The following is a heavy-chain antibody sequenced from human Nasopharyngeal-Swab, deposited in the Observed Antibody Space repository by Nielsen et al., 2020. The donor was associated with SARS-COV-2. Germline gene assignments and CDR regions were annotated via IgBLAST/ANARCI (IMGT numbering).Heavy chain of an antibody. D-gene: IGHD3-10*01. CDR3: AKDGDGSGSYGDYYYYYMDV. J-gene: IGHJ6*03. CDR2: ISYDGSNK. CDR1: GFPFSSYG. Sequence: GESLKISWASSGFPFSSYGMHWVRQAPGKGLEWVAVISYDGSNKYYADSVKGRFTISRDNSKNTLYLQMNSLRAEDTAVYYCAKDGDGSGSYGDYYYYYMDVWGKGTTVTVSS. V-gene: IGHV3-30*18.